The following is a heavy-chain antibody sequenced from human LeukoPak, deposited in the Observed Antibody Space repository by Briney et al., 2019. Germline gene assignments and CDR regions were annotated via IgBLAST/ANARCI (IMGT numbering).Heavy chain of an antibody. V-gene: IGHV3-21*01. D-gene: IGHD5/OR15-5a*01. CDR1: GFTFGSYS. Sequence: GGSLRLSCAASGFTFGSYSMNWVRQAPGKGPEWVSSISTTSDYIYYAGSLKGRLTISRDNAKNSLYLQMNSLRAEDTAVYYCARGGVYSQGFDYWGQGTLVTVSS. J-gene: IGHJ4*02. CDR2: ISTTSDYI. CDR3: ARGGVYSQGFDY.